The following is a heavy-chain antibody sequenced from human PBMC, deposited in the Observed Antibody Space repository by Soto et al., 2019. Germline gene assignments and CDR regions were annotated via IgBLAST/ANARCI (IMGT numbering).Heavy chain of an antibody. CDR2: IVVGSGNT. CDR3: AAGEATVTTLYYYYGMDV. CDR1: GFTFTSSA. V-gene: IGHV1-58*01. J-gene: IGHJ6*02. Sequence: GASVKVSCKASGFTFTSSAVQWVRQARGQRLEWIGWIVVGSGNTNYAQKFQERVTITRDMSTSTAYMELSSLRSEDTAVYYCAAGEATVTTLYYYYGMDVWGQGTTVTVSS. D-gene: IGHD4-17*01.